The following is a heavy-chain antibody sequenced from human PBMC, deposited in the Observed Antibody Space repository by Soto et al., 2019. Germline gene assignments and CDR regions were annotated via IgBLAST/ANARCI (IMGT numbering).Heavy chain of an antibody. D-gene: IGHD4-17*01. Sequence: SETLSLTCTVSGGSISSGDYYWSWIRQPPGKGLEWIGYIYYSGSPYYNPSLKSRVTISVDTSKNQFSLKLSSVTAADTAVYYCAWLSQTGDGLFAPDPAYGGNSYFDYWGQVNMVIVSS. V-gene: IGHV4-30-4*01. J-gene: IGHJ4*02. CDR3: AWLSQTGDGLFAPDPAYGGNSYFDY. CDR1: GGSISSGDYY. CDR2: IYYSGSP.